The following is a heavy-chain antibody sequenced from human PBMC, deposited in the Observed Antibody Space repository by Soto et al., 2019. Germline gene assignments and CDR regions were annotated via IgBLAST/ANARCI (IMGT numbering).Heavy chain of an antibody. J-gene: IGHJ3*02. CDR2: IYSGGST. D-gene: IGHD1-26*01. V-gene: IGHV3-53*01. CDR3: ARDQSSGSYFLAFDI. Sequence: PGRSLRLSCAASGFTVSSNYMSWVRQAPGKGLEWVSVIYSGGSTYYADSVKGRFTISRDNSKNTLYLQMNSLRAEDTAVYYCARDQSSGSYFLAFDIWGQGTMVTVSS. CDR1: GFTVSSNY.